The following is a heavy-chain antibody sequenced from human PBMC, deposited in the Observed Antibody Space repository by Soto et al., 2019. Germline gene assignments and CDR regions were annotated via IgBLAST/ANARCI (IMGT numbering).Heavy chain of an antibody. CDR1: GGSISSSSYY. CDR2: IYYSGST. CDR3: AKRGYNDASPFDP. V-gene: IGHV4-39*01. J-gene: IGHJ5*02. D-gene: IGHD1-1*01. Sequence: QLQLQESGPGLVKPTETLSLTCTVSGGSISSSSYYWGWVRQPPGKGLEWIGNIYYSGSTYYNPSLKSRVTISVDTSKNQFSLKLSSVTAADTAVYYCAKRGYNDASPFDPWGQGTLVTVSS.